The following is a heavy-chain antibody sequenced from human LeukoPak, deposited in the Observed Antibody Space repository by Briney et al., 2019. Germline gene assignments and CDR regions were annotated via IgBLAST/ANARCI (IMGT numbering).Heavy chain of an antibody. V-gene: IGHV4-59*08. CDR2: IHYSGST. Sequence: PSETLSLTCTVSGGSVNSYYWSWIRQPPGKGLEWIGYIHYSGSTNYNPSLKSRVTISVDTSSNLFSLRLTSLTAADTAVYYCVRQDSWSYDPWGQGTLVTVSS. CDR1: GGSVNSYY. CDR3: VRQDSWSYDP. J-gene: IGHJ5*02. D-gene: IGHD1-26*01.